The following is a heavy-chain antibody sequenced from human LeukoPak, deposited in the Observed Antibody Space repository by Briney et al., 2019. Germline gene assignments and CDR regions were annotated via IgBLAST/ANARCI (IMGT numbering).Heavy chain of an antibody. CDR3: ARNLGRDSYGYFDY. V-gene: IGHV3-30-3*01. CDR1: EFTLSTHT. Sequence: PGGSRRLSCAAAEFTLSTHTMHWVRQAPGKGLEWVTLISFDGNYIYYADSVKGRFTISRDNSKNTLYLQMSSLRPEDTAVYHCARNLGRDSYGYFDYWGQGALVTVSS. J-gene: IGHJ4*02. CDR2: ISFDGNYI. D-gene: IGHD5-18*01.